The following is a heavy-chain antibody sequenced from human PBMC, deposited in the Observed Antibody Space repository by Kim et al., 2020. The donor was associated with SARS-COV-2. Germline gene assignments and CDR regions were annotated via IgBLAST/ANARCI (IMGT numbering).Heavy chain of an antibody. CDR1: GGSISSSSYY. CDR3: ARLSYSYGGLDY. CDR2: IYYSGST. Sequence: SETLSLTCTVSGGSISSSSYYWGWIRQPPGKGLEWIGSIYYSGSTYYNPSLKSRVTISVDTSKNQFSLKLSSVTAADTAVYYCARLSYSYGGLDYWGQGTLVTVSS. V-gene: IGHV4-39*01. J-gene: IGHJ4*02. D-gene: IGHD5-18*01.